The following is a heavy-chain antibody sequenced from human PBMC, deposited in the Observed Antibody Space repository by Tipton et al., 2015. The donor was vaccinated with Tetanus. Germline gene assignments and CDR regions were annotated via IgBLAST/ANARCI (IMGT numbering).Heavy chain of an antibody. Sequence: TLSLTCTVSGGSVRSGDYSWNWIRQPPGKGLEWLAYVSYSGRTNSNYSLKSRITISVDTSKNQFSLKLSSVTAADTAVHYCARGTGDYWGQGTLVTVSS. CDR1: GGSVRSGDYS. V-gene: IGHV4-61*08. J-gene: IGHJ4*02. CDR3: ARGTGDY. D-gene: IGHD1-14*01. CDR2: VSYSGRT.